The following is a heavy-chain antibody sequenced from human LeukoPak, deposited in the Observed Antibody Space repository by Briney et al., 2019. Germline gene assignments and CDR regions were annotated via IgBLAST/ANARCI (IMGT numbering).Heavy chain of an antibody. CDR2: INPNSGGT. J-gene: IGHJ4*02. CDR1: GYTFTCYY. CDR3: ARDLGYCSGGSCYWGYYFAD. D-gene: IGHD2-15*01. Sequence: ASVKVSCKAAGYTFTCYYMHWVRQAPGQGLEWMGWINPNSGGTNYAQKFQGWVTMTRDTSISTAYMELSRLRSDDTAVYYCARDLGYCSGGSCYWGYYFADGGQGTLVTVHS. V-gene: IGHV1-2*04.